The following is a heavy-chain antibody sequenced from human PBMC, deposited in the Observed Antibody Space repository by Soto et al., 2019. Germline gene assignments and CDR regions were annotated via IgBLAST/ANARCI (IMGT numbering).Heavy chain of an antibody. CDR2: ISYDGSNK. Sequence: PGGSLRLSCAASGFTFSSYGMHWVRQAPGKGLEWVAVISYDGSNKYYADSVKGRFTISRDNSKNTLYLQMTNMDPVDTATYYCAHRNYGSGSYNHWGQGTLVTVSS. V-gene: IGHV3-30*03. CDR1: GFTFSSYG. CDR3: AHRNYGSGSYNH. J-gene: IGHJ5*02. D-gene: IGHD3-10*01.